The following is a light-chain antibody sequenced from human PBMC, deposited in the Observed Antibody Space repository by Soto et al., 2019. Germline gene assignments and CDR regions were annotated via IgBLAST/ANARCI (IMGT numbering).Light chain of an antibody. CDR3: QQYGSSPLT. V-gene: IGKV3-20*01. CDR1: QCVSSSF. Sequence: PGARATLSCRASQCVSSSFLAWYQQKPGQAPRLLIYGASSRATGIPDRFSGSGSGTDFTLTISRLEPEDVAVYYCQQYGSSPLTFGGGTKVEIK. CDR2: GAS. J-gene: IGKJ4*01.